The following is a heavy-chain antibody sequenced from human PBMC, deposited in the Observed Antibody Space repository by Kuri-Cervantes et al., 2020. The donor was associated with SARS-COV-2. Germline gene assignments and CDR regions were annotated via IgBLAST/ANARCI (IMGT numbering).Heavy chain of an antibody. CDR3: AKALPDYDYVWGSYRQGGFDY. Sequence: GGSLRLSCAASGFTFSSYAMSWVRQAPGKGLEWVSAISSSGGSTYYADSVKGRFTISRDNSKNTLYLQMNSLRAEDTAVYYCAKALPDYDYVWGSYRQGGFDYWGQGTLVTVSS. J-gene: IGHJ4*02. CDR1: GFTFSSYA. CDR2: ISSSGGST. D-gene: IGHD3-16*02. V-gene: IGHV3-23*01.